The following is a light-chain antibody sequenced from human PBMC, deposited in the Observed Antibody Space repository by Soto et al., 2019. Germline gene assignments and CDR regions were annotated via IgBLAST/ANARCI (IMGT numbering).Light chain of an antibody. J-gene: IGLJ2*01. Sequence: QSVLTQPPSASGTPGQRVTISCFGSNSNIGSYTVNWYQQHPGTAPKLLIYSSNQRPSGVPDRFSGSKSGTSASLAINGLQSEDEADYYCAAWDDSLNGVAFGGGTKLTVL. CDR3: AAWDDSLNGVA. CDR2: SSN. V-gene: IGLV1-44*01. CDR1: NSNIGSYT.